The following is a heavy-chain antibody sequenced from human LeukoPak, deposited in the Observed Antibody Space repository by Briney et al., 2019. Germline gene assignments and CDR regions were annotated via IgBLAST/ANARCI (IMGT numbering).Heavy chain of an antibody. CDR3: ARSDVYYYDSPTTFFDY. CDR2: IKQDGSEK. J-gene: IGHJ4*02. V-gene: IGHV3-7*01. Sequence: GGSLRLSCAASGFTFSSYWMNWVRQAPGRGLEWVANIKQDGSEKYYVDSVKGRFTISRDNAKNSLYLQMNSLRAEDTAVYYCARSDVYYYDSPTTFFDYWGQGTLVTVSS. CDR1: GFTFSSYW. D-gene: IGHD3-22*01.